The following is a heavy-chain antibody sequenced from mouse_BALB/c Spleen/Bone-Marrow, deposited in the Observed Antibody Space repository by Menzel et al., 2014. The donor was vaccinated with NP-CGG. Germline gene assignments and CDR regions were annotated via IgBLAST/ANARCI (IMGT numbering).Heavy chain of an antibody. V-gene: IGHV14-3*02. J-gene: IGHJ2*01. D-gene: IGHD2-2*01. CDR2: IDPANGNT. Sequence: EVQLQQSGAELVKPGASVKLSCTASGSNVKDTYIHWVKQRPEQGLEWIGRIDPANGNTKYDPKFQGKATITADTSSNTAYLQLSSLTSEDTAVYYCASYVYGYYFDYWGQGTTLTVSS. CDR1: GSNVKDTY. CDR3: ASYVYGYYFDY.